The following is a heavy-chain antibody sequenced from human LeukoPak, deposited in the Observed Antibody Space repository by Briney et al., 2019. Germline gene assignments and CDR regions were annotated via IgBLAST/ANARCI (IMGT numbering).Heavy chain of an antibody. D-gene: IGHD4-23*01. CDR3: ARLHFGGNYGYYYYYMDV. V-gene: IGHV4-38-2*02. CDR1: GYSISTGYY. Sequence: SETLSLTCTVSGYSISTGYYWDWIRQPPGKGLEWIGTFYHGGSTYYNPSLKSRVTISVDTSKNQFSLNLTSVTAADTAVYYCARLHFGGNYGYYYYYMDVWGKGTTVTISS. J-gene: IGHJ6*03. CDR2: FYHGGST.